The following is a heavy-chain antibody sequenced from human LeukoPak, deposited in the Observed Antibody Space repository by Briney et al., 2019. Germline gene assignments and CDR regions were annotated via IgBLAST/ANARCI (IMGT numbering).Heavy chain of an antibody. J-gene: IGHJ6*03. CDR3: ARSPLTGAYYYYYYMDV. CDR2: INPNSGGT. Sequence: GSVKVSCKASGYTFTGYYMHWVRQAPGQGLEWMGWINPNSGGTNYAQKFQGRVTMTRDTSISTAYMELSRLRSDDTAVYYCARSPLTGAYYYYYYMDVWGKGTTVTVSS. D-gene: IGHD7-27*01. V-gene: IGHV1-2*02. CDR1: GYTFTGYY.